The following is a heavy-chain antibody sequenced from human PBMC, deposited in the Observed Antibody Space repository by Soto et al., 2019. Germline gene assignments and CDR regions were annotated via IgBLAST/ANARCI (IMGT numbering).Heavy chain of an antibody. CDR3: ARYHYGSGSYSLFDY. V-gene: IGHV4-30-4*01. Sequence: SETLSLTCTVSGGSIISDGHWCVCIRQPPGKGLEWIGYIYYSGNAYYNPSLKSRVTISVDTSKNQFSLKLSSVTAADTAVYYCARYHYGSGSYSLFDYWGHGTLVTVSS. CDR1: GGSIISDGHW. CDR2: IYYSGNA. J-gene: IGHJ4*01. D-gene: IGHD3-10*01.